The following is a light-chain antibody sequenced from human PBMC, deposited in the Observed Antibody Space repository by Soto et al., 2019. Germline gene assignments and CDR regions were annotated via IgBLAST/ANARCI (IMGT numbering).Light chain of an antibody. J-gene: IGKJ1*01. V-gene: IGKV3-15*01. CDR1: QSVSSN. CDR2: GAS. CDR3: PQYNTWPPVT. Sequence: EIVMTQSPATLSVSPGERATLSCRASQSVSSNLAWYQQKPGQAPRLLIYGASTRATGIPARFSGSGSGTEFTLTISSLQSEDFAVYYCPQYNTWPPVTFGQGTKVDIK.